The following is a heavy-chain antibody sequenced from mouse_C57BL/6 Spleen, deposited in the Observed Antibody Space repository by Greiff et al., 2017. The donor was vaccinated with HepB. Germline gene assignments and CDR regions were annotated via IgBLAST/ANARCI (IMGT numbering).Heavy chain of an antibody. V-gene: IGHV1-82*01. CDR2: IYPGDGDT. J-gene: IGHJ4*01. CDR3: SRFPYYDGDYYAMDY. D-gene: IGHD1-1*01. Sequence: QVQLQQSGPELVKPGASVKISCKASGYAFSSSWMNWVKQRPGKGLEWIGRIYPGDGDTNYNGKFKGKATLTADKSSSTAYMQLSSLTSEDSSVYFCSRFPYYDGDYYAMDYWGQGTSGTGSS. CDR1: GYAFSSSW.